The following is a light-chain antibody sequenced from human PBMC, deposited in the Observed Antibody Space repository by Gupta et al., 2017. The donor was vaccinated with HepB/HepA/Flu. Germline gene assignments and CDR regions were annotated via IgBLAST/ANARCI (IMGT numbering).Light chain of an antibody. CDR3: QQENDSSWT. CDR1: QSISSW. J-gene: IGKJ1*01. V-gene: IGKV1-5*03. CDR2: KAS. Sequence: DIQMTQSPSTLSASVGDRVTITFRATQSISSWLAWYQHKPGKAPKVLIYKASNLESGVPSRFSGSGSRTEFTLTISSLQPADLATYYCQQENDSSWTFSQGTKVDI.